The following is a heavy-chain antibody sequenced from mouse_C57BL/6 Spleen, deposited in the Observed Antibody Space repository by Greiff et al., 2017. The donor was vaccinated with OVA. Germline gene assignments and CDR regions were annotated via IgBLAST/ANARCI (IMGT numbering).Heavy chain of an antibody. CDR3: ARDTTVVASDY. J-gene: IGHJ2*01. Sequence: VQLKESGPELVKPGASVKISCKASGYAFSSSWLNWVKQRPGKGLEWIGRIYPGDGDTNYNGKFKGKATLTADKSSSTAYMQHSSLTSEDSAVYFCARDTTVVASDYWGQGTTLTVSS. V-gene: IGHV1-82*01. D-gene: IGHD1-1*01. CDR2: IYPGDGDT. CDR1: GYAFSSSW.